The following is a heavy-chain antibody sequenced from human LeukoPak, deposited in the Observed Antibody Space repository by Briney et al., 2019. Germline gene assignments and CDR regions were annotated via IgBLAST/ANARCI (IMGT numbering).Heavy chain of an antibody. CDR1: GFTVSSNY. V-gene: IGHV3-66*01. Sequence: GGSLRLSCAASGFTVSSNYMNWVRQAPGKGLEWVSVTYSGGSTYYADSVKGRFTISRDNSKNTLYLQMNSLRAEDTAVYYCARGIEVGSGYMDVWGKGTTVTISS. CDR2: TYSGGST. D-gene: IGHD3-22*01. J-gene: IGHJ6*03. CDR3: ARGIEVGSGYMDV.